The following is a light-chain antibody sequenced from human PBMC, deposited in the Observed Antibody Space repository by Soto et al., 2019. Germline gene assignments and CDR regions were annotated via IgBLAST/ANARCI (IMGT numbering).Light chain of an antibody. J-gene: IGKJ5*01. CDR1: QGISSY. Sequence: IQLTQSPSSLSASVGDRVTITCRASQGISSYLAWYQQKPGKAPKLLIYAASTLQSGVPSRFSGSGSGTDFTLTINSLQPEDFATYSCQQLNSYPITFGQGTRLEIK. V-gene: IGKV1-9*01. CDR3: QQLNSYPIT. CDR2: AAS.